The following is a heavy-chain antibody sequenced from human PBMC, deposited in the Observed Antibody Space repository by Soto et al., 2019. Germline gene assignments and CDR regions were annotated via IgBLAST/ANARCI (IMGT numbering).Heavy chain of an antibody. D-gene: IGHD3-3*01. V-gene: IGHV3-30*18. CDR3: AKSLDGVAVQEFDP. CDR2: IAYDGSSK. Sequence: QVQLVESGGGVVQPGMSRRLSCAASGFTFENFGMHWVRQAPGKGLEGGAVIAYDGSSKDYADSVKGRCTISRDNSNNTLDLQMNSLRVEDTAVYYCAKSLDGVAVQEFDPRGQGTLVTVSS. J-gene: IGHJ5*02. CDR1: GFTFENFG.